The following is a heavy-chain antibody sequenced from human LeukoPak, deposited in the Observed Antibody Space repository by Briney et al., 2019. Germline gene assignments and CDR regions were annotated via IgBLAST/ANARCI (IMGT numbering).Heavy chain of an antibody. V-gene: IGHV3-11*04. CDR2: ISSSGSTI. D-gene: IGHD2-8*01. CDR1: GFTFSDYY. J-gene: IGHJ4*02. Sequence: GGSLRLSCAASGFTFSDYYMSWIRQAPGRGLEWVSYISSSGSTIYYADSVKGRFTISRDNAKNSLYLQMNSLRAEDTAVYYCARDFPADIVLMVYGFYYWGQGTLVTVSS. CDR3: ARDFPADIVLMVYGFYY.